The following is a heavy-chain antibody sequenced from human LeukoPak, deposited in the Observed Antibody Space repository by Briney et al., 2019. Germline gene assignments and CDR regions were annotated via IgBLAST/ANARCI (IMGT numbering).Heavy chain of an antibody. CDR1: GFAFSAYA. J-gene: IGHJ4*02. V-gene: IGHV3-64D*06. Sequence: PGGSLRLSCSASGFAFSAYAMHWVRQAPGKGLQYVSAISPTGDSTYYADSVKGRFSISRDNSKNTLYLQVSSLRPEDTAVYYCVSKGTEGYWGQGTLVTVSS. CDR3: VSKGTEGY. CDR2: ISPTGDST.